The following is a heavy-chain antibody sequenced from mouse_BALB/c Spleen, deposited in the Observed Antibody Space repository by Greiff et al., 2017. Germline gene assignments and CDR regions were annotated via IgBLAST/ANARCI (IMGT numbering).Heavy chain of an antibody. CDR1: GFSLTGYG. V-gene: IGHV2-6-7*01. J-gene: IGHJ2*01. CDR2: IWGDGST. D-gene: IGHD2-4*01. CDR3: ARSTMIAVYGY. Sequence: VQLQESGPGLVAPSQSLSITCNVSGFSLTGYGVNWVRQTPGKGLEWLGMIWGDGSTDYNSALKSRLSISKDNSKSQVFLKMNSLQTDDTASYYCARSTMIAVYGYWGQGTTLTVSS.